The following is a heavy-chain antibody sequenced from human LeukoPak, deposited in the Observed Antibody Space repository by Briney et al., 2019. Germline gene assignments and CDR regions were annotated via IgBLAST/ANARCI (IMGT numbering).Heavy chain of an antibody. V-gene: IGHV3-21*01. CDR1: GFTFSSYS. D-gene: IGHD3-10*01. CDR3: ARDRYCGSEIYPEVGISH. Sequence: GGSLRLSCAASGFTFSSYSMNWVRQAPGKGLEWVSSISNSSSYMYYADSVKGRFTISRDNSRNTLSLQMNTLRAEDTAVYYCARDRYCGSEIYPEVGISHWGQGTLVSVSS. CDR2: ISNSSSYM. J-gene: IGHJ4*02.